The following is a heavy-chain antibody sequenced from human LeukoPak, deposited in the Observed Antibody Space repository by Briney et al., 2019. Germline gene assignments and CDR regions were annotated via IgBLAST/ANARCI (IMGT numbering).Heavy chain of an antibody. CDR3: ARYAFGAYYYGMDV. J-gene: IGHJ6*02. D-gene: IGHD3-10*01. V-gene: IGHV3-11*01. Sequence: GGSLRLSCAASGFTFSDYYMSWIRQAPGKGREGVSYISTSGSTIYYADSVKGRFTISRDNAKNSLYLQMNSLRAEDTAVYSCARYAFGAYYYGMDVWGQGTTVTVSS. CDR2: ISTSGSTI. CDR1: GFTFSDYY.